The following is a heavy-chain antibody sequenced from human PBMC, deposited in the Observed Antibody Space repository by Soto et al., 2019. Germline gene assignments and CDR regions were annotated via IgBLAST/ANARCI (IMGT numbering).Heavy chain of an antibody. V-gene: IGHV3-21*06. CDR3: ATIGDHDGFDV. CDR2: ISTSSIEI. CDR1: GFTFIGYN. J-gene: IGHJ3*01. Sequence: EVQLVESGGGLVMPEESLRLSCAASGFTFIGYNMKWVRQAPGKALEWVASISTSSIEIFYSDLVRGRFTIFRDNARNSLYLQMNSLRAEDTAVYYCATIGDHDGFDVWGQGTTVTVSS. D-gene: IGHD4-17*01.